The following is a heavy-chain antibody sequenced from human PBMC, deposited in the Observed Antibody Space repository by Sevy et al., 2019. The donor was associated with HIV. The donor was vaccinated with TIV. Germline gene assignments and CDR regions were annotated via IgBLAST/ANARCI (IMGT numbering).Heavy chain of an antibody. CDR1: GFTFSSYS. CDR3: ARAWVGSYPEVWWFDP. Sequence: GGSLRLSCAASGFTFSSYSMNWVRQAPGKGLEWVSYISSSSTIYYADSVKGRFTISRDNAKNSLYLQMNSLRDEDTAVYYCARAWVGSYPEVWWFDPWGQGTLVTVSS. D-gene: IGHD1-26*01. CDR2: ISSSSTI. V-gene: IGHV3-48*02. J-gene: IGHJ5*02.